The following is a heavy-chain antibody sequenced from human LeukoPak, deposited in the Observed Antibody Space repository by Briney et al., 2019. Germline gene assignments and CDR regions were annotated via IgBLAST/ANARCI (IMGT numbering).Heavy chain of an antibody. Sequence: GGSLRLSCEVSGFTFSSNWMSWVRQAPGKGLEWVANIKEDGSDKYYVDSVKGRFTISRENARHSLYLQMNSLRAEDTALYYCARAKPGGSGSDYGDRSIDYWGQGTLVTVSS. CDR2: IKEDGSDK. D-gene: IGHD4-17*01. V-gene: IGHV3-7*03. J-gene: IGHJ4*02. CDR3: ARAKPGGSGSDYGDRSIDY. CDR1: GFTFSSNW.